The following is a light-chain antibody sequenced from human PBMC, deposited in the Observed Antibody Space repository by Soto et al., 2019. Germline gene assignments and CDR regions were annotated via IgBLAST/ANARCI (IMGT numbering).Light chain of an antibody. CDR3: CTDAGTYKV. V-gene: IGLV2-11*01. Sequence: QSALTQPRSVSGSPGQSVTISCTGTSSDIGAYNYVSWYQQHPDKAPKLMIYHVSKRPSGVPDRFSGSKSGNAASLTISGLQAEDDDDYYCCTDAGTYKVFGTGTKLTVL. CDR2: HVS. J-gene: IGLJ1*01. CDR1: SSDIGAYNY.